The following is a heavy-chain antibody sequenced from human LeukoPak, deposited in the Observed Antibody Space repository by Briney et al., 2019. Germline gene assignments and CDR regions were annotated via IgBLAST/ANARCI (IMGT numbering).Heavy chain of an antibody. CDR1: GFTFSDYY. CDR2: ISSSGSTI. Sequence: GGSLRLSCAASGFTFSDYYMSWIRQAPGKGLEWVSYISSSGSTIYYADSVKGRFTISRDNSKNTLYLQINSLRAEDTAVYYCAKGVRGVIITGSEYFQHWGQGTLVTVSS. CDR3: AKGVRGVIITGSEYFQH. D-gene: IGHD3-10*01. V-gene: IGHV3-11*01. J-gene: IGHJ1*01.